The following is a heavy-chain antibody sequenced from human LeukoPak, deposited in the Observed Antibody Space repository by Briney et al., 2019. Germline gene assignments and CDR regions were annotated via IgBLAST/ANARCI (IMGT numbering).Heavy chain of an antibody. CDR1: GSTFAWFL. CDR2: INPRGDIT. D-gene: IGHD2-21*01. V-gene: IGHV1-46*01. J-gene: IGHJ5*02. CDR3: ARPAYCDGTNCGYWLDP. Sequence: ASVKVSCKTYGSTFAWFLIHWVRQAPGQGLEWVGTINPRGDITSYAQRFQGRVTLTEDTSTSTFYMELSSLTSDDTAVYFCARPAYCDGTNCGYWLDPWGPGTLVTVSS.